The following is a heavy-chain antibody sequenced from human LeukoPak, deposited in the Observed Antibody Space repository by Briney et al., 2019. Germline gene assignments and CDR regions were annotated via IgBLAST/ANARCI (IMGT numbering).Heavy chain of an antibody. J-gene: IGHJ3*02. CDR3: ARDRLRWDDAFDI. D-gene: IGHD5-24*01. V-gene: IGHV4-59*01. CDR2: IYYSGST. CDR1: GGSISSYY. Sequence: SETLSLTCTVSGGSISSYYWSWIRQPPGKGLEWIGYIYYSGSTNYNPSLKSRVTISVDTSKNQFSLKLSSVNAADTAVYYCARDRLRWDDAFDIWGQGTMVTVSS.